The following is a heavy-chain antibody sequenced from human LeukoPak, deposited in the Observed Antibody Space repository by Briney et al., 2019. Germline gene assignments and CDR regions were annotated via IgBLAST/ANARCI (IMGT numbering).Heavy chain of an antibody. D-gene: IGHD6-13*01. CDR2: VTYNGATM. CDR1: GFTFSSYS. CDR3: ARVQKGIAAAGTGGGWFEP. Sequence: GGSLRLSCAASGFTFSSYSMNWVRQAPGKGLEWISYVTYNGATMYYADSVKGRFTASRDNGKNSLYLQMNSLRAEDTAVYYCARVQKGIAAAGTGGGWFEPWGQGTLVTVSS. V-gene: IGHV3-48*04. J-gene: IGHJ5*02.